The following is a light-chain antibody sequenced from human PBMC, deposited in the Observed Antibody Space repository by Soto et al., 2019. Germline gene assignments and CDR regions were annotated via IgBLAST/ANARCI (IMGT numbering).Light chain of an antibody. Sequence: EIVITQYPLSLPVTPGEPASISCRSSQSLLHSNGYNYLDWYLQKPGQSPQLLMYSGSDRASGVPDRFSGSGSGTDFTLRISRVEADDVGVYYCMQALQTPWTFGQGTKVDIK. CDR2: SGS. V-gene: IGKV2-28*01. J-gene: IGKJ1*01. CDR1: QSLLHSNGYNY. CDR3: MQALQTPWT.